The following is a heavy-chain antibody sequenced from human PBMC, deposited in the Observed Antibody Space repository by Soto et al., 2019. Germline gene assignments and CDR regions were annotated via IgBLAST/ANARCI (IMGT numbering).Heavy chain of an antibody. D-gene: IGHD3-16*02. CDR2: NSYDGSNK. V-gene: IGHV3-30*18. Sequence: QVQLVESGGGVVQPGRSLRLSCAASGFSFSSFGMHWVRQAPGKGLEWVAFNSYDGSNKYYADSVKGRFTISRDSSEKTLYLQMNSLRPEDTAVYYCAKALGELSPESYDYWGQGTLVTVSS. CDR1: GFSFSSFG. CDR3: AKALGELSPESYDY. J-gene: IGHJ4*02.